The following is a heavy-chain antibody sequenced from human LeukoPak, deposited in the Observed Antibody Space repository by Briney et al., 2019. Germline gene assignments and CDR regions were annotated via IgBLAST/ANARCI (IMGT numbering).Heavy chain of an antibody. J-gene: IGHJ5*02. Sequence: ASVKVSCKASGYTFTSYGISWVRQAPGQGLEWLGWISAYNGNTNYAQKLQGRVTMTTDTSASTAYMELSSLRSEDTAVYYCARPLGPAPRNWFDPWGQGTLVTVSS. CDR1: GYTFTSYG. CDR3: ARPLGPAPRNWFDP. CDR2: ISAYNGNT. D-gene: IGHD3-3*02. V-gene: IGHV1-18*01.